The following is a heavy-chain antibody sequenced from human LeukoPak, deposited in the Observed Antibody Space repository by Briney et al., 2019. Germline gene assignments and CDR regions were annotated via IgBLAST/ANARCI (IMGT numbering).Heavy chain of an antibody. J-gene: IGHJ4*02. CDR3: AADSTPMVRGIIIAFAY. CDR1: GFTFSSYA. D-gene: IGHD3-10*01. Sequence: GGSLRLSCAASGFTFSSYAMSWVRQAPGKELEWVSAISGSGGSTYYADSVKGRFTISRDNSKNTLYLQMNSLRAEDTAVYYCAADSTPMVRGIIIAFAYWGQGTQVTVSS. V-gene: IGHV3-23*01. CDR2: ISGSGGST.